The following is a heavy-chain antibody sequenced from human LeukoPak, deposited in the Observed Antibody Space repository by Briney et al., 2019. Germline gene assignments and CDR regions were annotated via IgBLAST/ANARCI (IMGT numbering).Heavy chain of an antibody. CDR1: GFTFSSYW. D-gene: IGHD6-13*01. CDR3: AREPYSSSCPDY. V-gene: IGHV3-7*01. J-gene: IGHJ4*02. CDR2: IKQDGSEK. Sequence: GGSLRLSCAASGFTFSSYWMRWVRQAPGKGLEWVANIKQDGSEKYYVDSVKGRFTITRDNAKNSLYLQMNSLRAEDTAVYYCAREPYSSSCPDYWGQGTLVTVSS.